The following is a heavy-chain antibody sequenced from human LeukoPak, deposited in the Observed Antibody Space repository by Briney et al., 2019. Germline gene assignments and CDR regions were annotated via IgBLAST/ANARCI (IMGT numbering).Heavy chain of an antibody. D-gene: IGHD3-3*01. CDR3: ARRNYDFWSGYFTNQGWFDP. V-gene: IGHV5-51*01. CDR1: GYSFTSYW. J-gene: IGHJ5*02. CDR2: IYPGDSDT. Sequence: GESLKISCKGSGYSFTSYWIGWVRQMPGKSLEWMGIIYPGDSDTRYSPSFQGQVTISADKSISTAYLQWSSLKASDTAMYYCARRNYDFWSGYFTNQGWFDPWGQGTLVTVSS.